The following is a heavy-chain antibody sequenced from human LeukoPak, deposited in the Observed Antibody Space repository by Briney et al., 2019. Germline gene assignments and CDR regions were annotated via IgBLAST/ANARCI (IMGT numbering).Heavy chain of an antibody. D-gene: IGHD3-22*01. CDR3: ARELAGDSSEYFYGGGPIHP. CDR1: GGSISSYY. Sequence: SETLSLTCTVSGGSISSYYWSWIRQPPGKGLEWIGFIYYSGSTNYNPSLKSRVTISVDMSKNQFSLKLTSVTAAVTAVYYCARELAGDSSEYFYGGGPIHPWGQATLV. CDR2: IYYSGST. V-gene: IGHV4-59*01. J-gene: IGHJ5*02.